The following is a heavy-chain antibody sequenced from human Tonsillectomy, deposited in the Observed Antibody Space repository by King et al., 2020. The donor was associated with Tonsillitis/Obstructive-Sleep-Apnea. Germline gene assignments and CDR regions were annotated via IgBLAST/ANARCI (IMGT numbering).Heavy chain of an antibody. Sequence: VQLVESGGGFVQPGGSLRLSCAVSGFTFSSYAMSWVRQAPGKGLEWVSGISGSGGSTYYADSVKGRFTISRDNSKNTLFLQMNSLRADDTAVYYCAKAFSLGYYYYYIDVWGKGTTVTVSS. CDR1: GFTFSSYA. CDR3: AKAFSLGYYYYYIDV. J-gene: IGHJ6*03. D-gene: IGHD2/OR15-2a*01. CDR2: ISGSGGST. V-gene: IGHV3-23*04.